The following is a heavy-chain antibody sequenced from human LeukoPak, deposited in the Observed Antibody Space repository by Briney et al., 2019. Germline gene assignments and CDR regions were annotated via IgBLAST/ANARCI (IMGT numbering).Heavy chain of an antibody. Sequence: GGYLRLSCAASGFTFSSYAMSWVRQAPGKGLEWVSAISGSGGSTYYADSVKGRFTISRDNSKNTLYLQMNSLRAEDTAVYYCAKDLHYDSSGYVAFDIWGQGTMVTVSS. D-gene: IGHD3-22*01. J-gene: IGHJ3*02. CDR2: ISGSGGST. CDR3: AKDLHYDSSGYVAFDI. V-gene: IGHV3-23*01. CDR1: GFTFSSYA.